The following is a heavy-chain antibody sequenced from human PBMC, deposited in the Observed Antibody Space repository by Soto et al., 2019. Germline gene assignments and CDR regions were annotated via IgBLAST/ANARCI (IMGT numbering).Heavy chain of an antibody. CDR3: AREDIVVVPAAKPH. CDR2: ISSSSSYI. J-gene: IGHJ4*02. D-gene: IGHD2-2*01. Sequence: GALRLSCAASGFTFSSYSMNWVRQAPGKGLEWVSSISSSSSYIYYADSVKGRFTISRDNAKNSLYLQMNSLRAEDTAVYYCAREDIVVVPAAKPHWGQGTLVTVSS. CDR1: GFTFSSYS. V-gene: IGHV3-21*01.